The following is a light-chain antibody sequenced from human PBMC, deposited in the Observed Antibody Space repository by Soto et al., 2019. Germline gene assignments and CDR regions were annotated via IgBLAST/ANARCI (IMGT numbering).Light chain of an antibody. CDR2: AAS. CDR1: QSVSSN. J-gene: IGKJ4*01. V-gene: IGKV3-15*01. Sequence: ETVITHSPATLSASRGERATLSCRASQSVSSNLAWYQQKPGQAPRVLIYAASTRATGIPARFSGSGSGTEFTLTISRLETEDFAVYYCQQYGSSRTFGGGTKVDIK. CDR3: QQYGSSRT.